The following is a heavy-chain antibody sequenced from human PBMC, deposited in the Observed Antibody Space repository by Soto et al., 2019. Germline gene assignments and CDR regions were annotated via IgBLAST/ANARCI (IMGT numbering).Heavy chain of an antibody. V-gene: IGHV4-59*08. J-gene: IGHJ4*02. Sequence: SETLSLTCTVSGGSISSYYWSWIRQPPGKGLEWIGYIYYSGSTYYNPSLKSRVTISVDTSKNQFSLKLSSVTAADTAVYYCARGYSYGTALFDYWGQGTLVTVSS. CDR1: GGSISSYY. CDR3: ARGYSYGTALFDY. CDR2: IYYSGST. D-gene: IGHD5-18*01.